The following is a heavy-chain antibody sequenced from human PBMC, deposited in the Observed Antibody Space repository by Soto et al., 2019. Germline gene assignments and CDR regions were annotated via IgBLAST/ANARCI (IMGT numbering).Heavy chain of an antibody. CDR1: GFTFSSYG. CDR2: IWYDGSNK. V-gene: IGHV3-33*01. J-gene: IGHJ4*02. CDR3: ARDPIGGWPHFDY. Sequence: QVQLVESGGGVVQPGRSLRLSCAASGFTFSSYGMHWVRQAPGKGLEWVAVIWYDGSNKYYADSVKGRFTISRDNSKNTLYLQMNSLRAEDTAVYYCARDPIGGWPHFDYWGQGTLVTVSS. D-gene: IGHD6-19*01.